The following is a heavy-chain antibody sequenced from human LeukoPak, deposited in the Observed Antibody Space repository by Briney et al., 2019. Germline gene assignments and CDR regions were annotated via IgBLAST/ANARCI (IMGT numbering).Heavy chain of an antibody. CDR3: ARRLKYCGGDCYLW. Sequence: SETLSLTCAVSGYSISSGYYWGWIRQPPGKGLEWIGSIYHSGSTYYNPSLKSRVTISVDTSKNQFSLKLSSVTAADTAVYYCARRLKYCGGDCYLWWGQGTLVTVSS. CDR2: IYHSGST. D-gene: IGHD2-21*01. V-gene: IGHV4-38-2*01. J-gene: IGHJ4*02. CDR1: GYSISSGYY.